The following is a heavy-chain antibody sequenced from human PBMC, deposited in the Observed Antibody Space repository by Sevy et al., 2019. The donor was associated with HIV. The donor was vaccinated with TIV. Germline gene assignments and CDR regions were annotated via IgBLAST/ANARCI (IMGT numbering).Heavy chain of an antibody. D-gene: IGHD3-22*01. CDR1: GGSISSYY. CDR3: ATEYYYDSRGRAFDI. V-gene: IGHV4-59*01. CDR2: IYYSGST. J-gene: IGHJ3*02. Sequence: SETLSLTCTVSGGSISSYYWSWIRQPPGKGLEWIGYIYYSGSTNYNPSLKSRVTISVDTSKNQFSLKLSSVTAAETAVYYCATEYYYDSRGRAFDIWGQGTMVTVSS.